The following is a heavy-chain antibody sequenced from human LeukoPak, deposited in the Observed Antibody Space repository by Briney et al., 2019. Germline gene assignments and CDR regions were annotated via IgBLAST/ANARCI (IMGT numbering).Heavy chain of an antibody. V-gene: IGHV4-34*01. CDR3: ARGGVSLRGAINWFDS. CDR2: INHSGST. D-gene: IGHD3-10*01. Sequence: PSETLSLTCAVYGGSFSGYYWSWIRQPPGKGLEWIGEINHSGSTNYNPSLKSRVTKSVDTSQNQCSLKLRSVTAADTAVYYCARGGVSLRGAINWFDSWGQGTLVTVSS. J-gene: IGHJ5*01. CDR1: GGSFSGYY.